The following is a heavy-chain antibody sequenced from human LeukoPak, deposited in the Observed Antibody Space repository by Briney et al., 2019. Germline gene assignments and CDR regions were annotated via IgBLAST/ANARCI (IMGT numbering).Heavy chain of an antibody. CDR1: GFTFSSYA. D-gene: IGHD6-13*01. CDR3: AKVSRIAAARMYWFDP. J-gene: IGHJ5*02. V-gene: IGHV3-23*01. Sequence: PGGSLRLSCAASGFTFSSYAMSWVRQAPGKGLEWVSAISGSGGSTYYADSVKGRFTISRDNSKNTLYLQMNSLRAEDTAVYYCAKVSRIAAARMYWFDPWGQGTLVTVSS. CDR2: ISGSGGST.